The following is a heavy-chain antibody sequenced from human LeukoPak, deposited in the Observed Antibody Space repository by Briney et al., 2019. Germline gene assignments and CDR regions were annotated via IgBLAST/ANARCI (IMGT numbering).Heavy chain of an antibody. CDR3: ARATGQASICGV. J-gene: IGHJ6*02. CDR1: GFTFNSDW. CDR2: INTDGSTT. Sequence: GGSLRLSCAASGFTFNSDWMDWVRQAPGKGLVWVSRINTDGSTTDYADSVKGRFTISRDNAKNTVYLEMNGLRAEDTAVYYCARATGQASICGVWGQGTTVTVSS. V-gene: IGHV3-74*01. D-gene: IGHD6-6*01.